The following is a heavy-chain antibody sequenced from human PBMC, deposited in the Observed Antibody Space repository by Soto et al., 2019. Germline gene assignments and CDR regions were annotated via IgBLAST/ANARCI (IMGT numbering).Heavy chain of an antibody. CDR2: IIPIFGTA. CDR1: GGTFSSYA. D-gene: IGHD6-6*01. CDR3: ASSRGYSSSHNYFDY. Sequence: QVQLVQSGAEVKKPGSSVNVSCKASGGTFSSYAISWVRQAPGQGIEWMGGIIPIFGTANYAQKFQGRVTITADESTSTAYMELSSLRSEDTAVYYCASSRGYSSSHNYFDYWGKGTLVNVSS. J-gene: IGHJ4*02. V-gene: IGHV1-69*01.